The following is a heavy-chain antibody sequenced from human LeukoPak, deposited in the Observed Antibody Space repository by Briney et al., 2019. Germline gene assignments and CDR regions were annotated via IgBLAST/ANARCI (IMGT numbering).Heavy chain of an antibody. J-gene: IGHJ4*02. D-gene: IGHD5-18*01. CDR1: GFTFGHA. CDR3: AKERGALVDTATVDY. Sequence: GGSLRLSCVASGFTFGHAMSWVRQAPGKGLEWVSAISGSGDSTYYTDSVKGRFTISRDNSKNTLYLQMNSLRAEDTALYYCAKERGALVDTATVDYWGQGTLVTVSS. V-gene: IGHV3-23*01. CDR2: ISGSGDST.